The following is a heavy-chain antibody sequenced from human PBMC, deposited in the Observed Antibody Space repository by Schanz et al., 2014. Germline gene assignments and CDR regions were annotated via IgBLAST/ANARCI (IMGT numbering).Heavy chain of an antibody. D-gene: IGHD6-13*01. CDR2: ISGGGGGSR. CDR3: ARDRQQLVGRIGYYYGMDV. J-gene: IGHJ6*02. V-gene: IGHV3-66*01. CDR1: GFTVSNNY. Sequence: VQLVESGGGVVQPGGSLRLSCVVSGFTVSNNYMSWVRQAPAKGLEWVSTISGGGGGSRTYADSVKGRFTISRDNSKNTLYLQMNSLRAEDTAVYYCARDRQQLVGRIGYYYGMDVWGQGTTVTVSS.